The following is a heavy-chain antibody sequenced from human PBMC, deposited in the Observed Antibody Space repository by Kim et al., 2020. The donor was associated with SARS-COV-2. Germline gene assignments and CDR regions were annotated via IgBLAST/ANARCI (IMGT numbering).Heavy chain of an antibody. Sequence: GGSLRLSCAASGFTFSSYAMHWVRQAPGKGLEWVAVISYDGSNKYYADSVKGRFTISRDNSKNTLYLQMNSLRAEDTAVYYCARDRSLIVATISHFDYWGQGTLVTVSS. CDR3: ARDRSLIVATISHFDY. CDR1: GFTFSSYA. D-gene: IGHD5-12*01. CDR2: ISYDGSNK. V-gene: IGHV3-30-3*01. J-gene: IGHJ4*02.